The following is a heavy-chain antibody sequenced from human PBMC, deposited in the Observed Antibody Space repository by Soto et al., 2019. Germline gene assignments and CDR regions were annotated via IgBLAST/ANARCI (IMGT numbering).Heavy chain of an antibody. Sequence: LEPLSLTCAVYGGSFSGYYWSWILQPPGKGLEWIGEINHSGSTNYNPSLKSRVTISVDTSKNQFSLKLSSVTAADTAVYYCARARSRYYYGSGSYRSGALDIWGQGTMVTASS. CDR1: GGSFSGYY. CDR3: ARARSRYYYGSGSYRSGALDI. J-gene: IGHJ3*02. V-gene: IGHV4-34*01. CDR2: INHSGST. D-gene: IGHD3-10*01.